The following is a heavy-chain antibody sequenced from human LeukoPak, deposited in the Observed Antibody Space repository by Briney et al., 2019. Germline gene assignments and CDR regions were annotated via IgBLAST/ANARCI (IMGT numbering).Heavy chain of an antibody. CDR1: GYTFTSYY. CDR2: INPSGGST. J-gene: IGHJ3*02. Sequence: ASVKVSCKASGYTFTSYYMHWVRQAPGQGLEWMGIINPSGGSTSYAQKFQGRVTMTRDTSTSTVYMELSSLRSEDTAVYYCARVYCSSTSCYPNAFDIWGQGTMVTVSS. D-gene: IGHD2-2*01. V-gene: IGHV1-46*01. CDR3: ARVYCSSTSCYPNAFDI.